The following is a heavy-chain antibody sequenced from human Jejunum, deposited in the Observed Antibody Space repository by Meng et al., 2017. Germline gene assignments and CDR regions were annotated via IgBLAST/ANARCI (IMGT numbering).Heavy chain of an antibody. CDR1: GDSISNYF. D-gene: IGHD3-16*01. Sequence: QVQLQESGPGLVKPSETLSLICTVSGDSISNYFWSWIRQPPGKGLEWIGYINHSGRTNYNPSLKSRVTMSIDTSRNQFSLKLNSVTAADTAVYYCARLRGLGEISPYSDYWGQGTLVTVSS. J-gene: IGHJ4*02. CDR3: ARLRGLGEISPYSDY. CDR2: INHSGRT. V-gene: IGHV4-59*01.